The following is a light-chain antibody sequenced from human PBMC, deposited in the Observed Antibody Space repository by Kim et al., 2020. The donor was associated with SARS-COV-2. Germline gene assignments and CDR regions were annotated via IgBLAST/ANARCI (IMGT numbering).Light chain of an antibody. J-gene: IGKJ2*01. CDR1: QTIRTY. V-gene: IGKV1-39*01. CDR2: GAS. CDR3: QQTYGAPPT. Sequence: SASVGDSVTISCRASQTIRTYLIWSQQKPGKAPNLLIYGASSLQSGVPSRFSDSVSGTDFTLTISSLQPEEFATYYCQQTYGAPPTFGQGTKLDI.